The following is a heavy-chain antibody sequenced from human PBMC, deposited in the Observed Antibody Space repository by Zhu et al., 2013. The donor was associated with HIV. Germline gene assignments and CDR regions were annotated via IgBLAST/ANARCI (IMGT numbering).Heavy chain of an antibody. Sequence: VQLEESGGGVVRPGRSLRLSCAGSGFNFSDYGMHWVRQAPGKGLEWVAGISYDGSKKYYADSVKGRLTISRDNSQSTVFLQMNSLRAEDTAVYYCANNGYYGSGTLDYWGQGTLVTVSS. CDR3: ANNGYYGSGTLDY. J-gene: IGHJ4*02. V-gene: IGHV3-30*18. CDR2: ISYDGSKK. D-gene: IGHD3-10*01. CDR1: GFNFSDYG.